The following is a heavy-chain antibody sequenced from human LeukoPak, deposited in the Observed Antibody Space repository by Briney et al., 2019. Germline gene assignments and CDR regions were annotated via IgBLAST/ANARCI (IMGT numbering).Heavy chain of an antibody. CDR2: ISSRSSTI. CDR1: DFTFSSYS. D-gene: IGHD3-3*01. CDR3: ARAEDYDFWSGLGAFDI. J-gene: IGHJ3*02. Sequence: GGSLRLSCAASDFTFSSYSMNWVRQAPGKGLEWVSYISSRSSTIYYADSVKGRFTISRDNAKNSLYLQMNSLRAEDTAVYYCARAEDYDFWSGLGAFDIWGQGTMVTVSS. V-gene: IGHV3-48*01.